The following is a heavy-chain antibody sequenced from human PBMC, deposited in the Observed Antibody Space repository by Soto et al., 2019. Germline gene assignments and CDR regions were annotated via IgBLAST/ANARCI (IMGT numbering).Heavy chain of an antibody. D-gene: IGHD5-12*01. Sequence: SETLSLTCTVSGGSISSSSYYWGWIRQPPGKGLEWIGSIYYSGSTYYNPSLKSRVTISVDTSKNQFSLKLSSVTAADTAVYYCARVERFRGYSGYDSVSAFDIWGQGTMVTVSS. CDR2: IYYSGST. CDR1: GGSISSSSYY. V-gene: IGHV4-39*01. J-gene: IGHJ3*02. CDR3: ARVERFRGYSGYDSVSAFDI.